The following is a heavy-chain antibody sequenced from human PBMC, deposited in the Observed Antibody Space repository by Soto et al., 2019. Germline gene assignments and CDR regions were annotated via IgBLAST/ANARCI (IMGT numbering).Heavy chain of an antibody. CDR3: ARTLYGDYKDP. J-gene: IGHJ5*02. CDR2: IYDSGSS. V-gene: IGHV4-61*03. Sequence: SETLSLTCAVSGGSISSTSYYWSWIRQPPGKGLEWIGYIYDSGSSNYLPSLKSRVTISVDTSKNHSSLKLSSLTAADPAVYSCARTLYGDYKDPWRQGTLVTVSS. CDR1: GGSISSTSYY. D-gene: IGHD4-17*01.